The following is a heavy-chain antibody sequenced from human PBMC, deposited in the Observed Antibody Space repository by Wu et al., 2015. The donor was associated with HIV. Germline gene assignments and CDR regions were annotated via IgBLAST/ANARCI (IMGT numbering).Heavy chain of an antibody. Sequence: QVQLVQSGAEVKKPGASVKVSCKASGYTFTSYYMHWVRQAPGQGLEWMGVINPSGGSTSYAQKFQGRVTMTTDTSTSTAYMELRSLRSDDTAVYYCARDLCVRGVCYRSPGDWFDPWGQGTLVHRLF. D-gene: IGHD2-8*02. J-gene: IGHJ5*02. CDR1: GYTFTSYY. V-gene: IGHV1-46*01. CDR3: ARDLCVRGVCYRSPGDWFDP. CDR2: INPSGGST.